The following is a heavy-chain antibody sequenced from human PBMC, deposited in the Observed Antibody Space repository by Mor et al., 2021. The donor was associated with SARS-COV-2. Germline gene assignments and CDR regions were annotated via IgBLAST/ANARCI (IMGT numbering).Heavy chain of an antibody. V-gene: IGHV1-24*01. Sequence: QAPGKGLEWMGGFDPEDGETIYAQKFQGRVTMTEDTSTDTAYMELSSLRSEDTAVYYCATYSLWFGELFPNNWFDPWG. J-gene: IGHJ5*02. CDR3: ATYSLWFGELFPNNWFDP. D-gene: IGHD3-10*01. CDR2: FDPEDGET.